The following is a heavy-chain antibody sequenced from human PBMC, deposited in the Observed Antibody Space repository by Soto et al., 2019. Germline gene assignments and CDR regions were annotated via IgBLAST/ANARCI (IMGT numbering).Heavy chain of an antibody. CDR1: GGSISSGGYS. D-gene: IGHD3-10*01. Sequence: QLQLQESGSGLVKPSQTLSLTCAVSGGSISSGGYSWSWIRQPPGKGLEWIGYIYHGWSTYYNPSLXSXXTIAVDRSNNQLSLKLSSVTAADTAVYYCASVPGPWGQGTLVTVSS. CDR2: IYHGWST. V-gene: IGHV4-30-2*01. CDR3: ASVPGP. J-gene: IGHJ5*02.